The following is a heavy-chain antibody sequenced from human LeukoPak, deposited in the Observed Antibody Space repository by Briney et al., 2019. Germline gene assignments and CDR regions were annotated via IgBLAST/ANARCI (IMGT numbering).Heavy chain of an antibody. CDR1: GFTFSSYA. CDR2: ISGSGGST. J-gene: IGHJ4*02. D-gene: IGHD1-26*01. V-gene: IGHV3-23*01. Sequence: PGGSLRLSCAAPGFTFSSYAMSWVRQAPGKGLEWVSAISGSGGSTYYADSVKGRFTISRDNSKNTLYLQMNSLRAEDTAVYYCAKDLREWELLTFDYWGQGTLVTVSS. CDR3: AKDLREWELLTFDY.